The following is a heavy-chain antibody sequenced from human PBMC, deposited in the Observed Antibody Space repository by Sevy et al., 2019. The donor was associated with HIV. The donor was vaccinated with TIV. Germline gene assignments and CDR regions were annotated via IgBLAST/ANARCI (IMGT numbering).Heavy chain of an antibody. Sequence: GGSLRLSCAASGFTFSSYSMNWVRQAPGKGMEWVSSISSSSSYIYYAHSVKGRFTISRDNAKNSLYLQMNSLRAEDTAVYYCARDRVPSYYYDSSGYRLDAFDIWGQGTMVTVSS. CDR1: GFTFSSYS. D-gene: IGHD3-22*01. V-gene: IGHV3-21*01. CDR2: ISSSSSYI. J-gene: IGHJ3*02. CDR3: ARDRVPSYYYDSSGYRLDAFDI.